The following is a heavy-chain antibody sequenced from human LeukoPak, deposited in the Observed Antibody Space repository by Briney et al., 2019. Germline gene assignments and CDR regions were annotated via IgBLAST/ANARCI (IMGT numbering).Heavy chain of an antibody. J-gene: IGHJ5*02. CDR2: ISSSSDT. Sequence: PGGSLRLSCAASGFTFTDYYMSWIRQAPEKGLEWISQISSSSDTNYLDSVRGRFTISRDNAKNSLYLQVNSLRAEDTAVYYCARVLRGDYGWFVPWGQGPLVSVSS. CDR3: ARVLRGDYGWFVP. CDR1: GFTFTDYY. V-gene: IGHV3-11*05. D-gene: IGHD4-17*01.